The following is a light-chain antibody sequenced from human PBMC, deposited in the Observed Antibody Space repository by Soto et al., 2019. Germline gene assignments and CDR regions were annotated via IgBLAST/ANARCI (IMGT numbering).Light chain of an antibody. CDR1: SGHNSYA. J-gene: IGLJ3*02. CDR3: QPCSTDIRV. CDR2: LNSDGSH. Sequence: QLVLTQPPSASASLGASVKLTCTLSSGHNSYAIAWHQQQPEKGPRYLMKLNSDGSHSKGDGIPDRFSGSSSGAERYLTISRLQYEDEADYDCQPCSTDIRVFGGGTKLTVL. V-gene: IGLV4-69*01.